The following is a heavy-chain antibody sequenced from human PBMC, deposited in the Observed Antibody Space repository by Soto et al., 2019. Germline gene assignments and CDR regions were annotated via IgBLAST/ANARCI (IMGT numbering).Heavy chain of an antibody. CDR3: AKDSQGYGDFYRRDYYGMDV. Sequence: GGSLRLSCAASGFTFSSYGMHWVRQAPGKGLEWVAVISYDGSNKYYADSVKGRFTISRDNSKNTLYLQMNSLRAEDTAVYYCAKDSQGYGDFYRRDYYGMDVWGQGTTVTVSS. CDR2: ISYDGSNK. CDR1: GFTFSSYG. J-gene: IGHJ6*02. D-gene: IGHD4-17*01. V-gene: IGHV3-30*18.